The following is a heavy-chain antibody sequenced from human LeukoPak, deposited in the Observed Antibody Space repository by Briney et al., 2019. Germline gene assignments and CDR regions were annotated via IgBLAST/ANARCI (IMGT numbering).Heavy chain of an antibody. D-gene: IGHD6-6*01. CDR3: TKDRERARPDYYYYMDV. Sequence: PGGSLRLSCAASGFTFSSYGMHWVRQAPGKGLEWVAVIWYDGSNKYYADSVKGRFTISRDNSKNTLYLQMSSLRAEDTAVYYCTKDRERARPDYYYYMDVWGKGTTVTVSS. J-gene: IGHJ6*03. CDR1: GFTFSSYG. CDR2: IWYDGSNK. V-gene: IGHV3-33*06.